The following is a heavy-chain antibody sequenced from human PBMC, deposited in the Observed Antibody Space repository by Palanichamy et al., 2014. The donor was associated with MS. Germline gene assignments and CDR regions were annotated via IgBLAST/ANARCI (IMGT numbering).Heavy chain of an antibody. D-gene: IGHD6-19*01. J-gene: IGHJ4*02. Sequence: QKFQSRVTITRDTSASTAYMELSSLRSEDTAVYYCAREPSSGYSQSFDYWGQGTLVTVSS. CDR3: AREPSSGYSQSFDY. V-gene: IGHV1-3*01.